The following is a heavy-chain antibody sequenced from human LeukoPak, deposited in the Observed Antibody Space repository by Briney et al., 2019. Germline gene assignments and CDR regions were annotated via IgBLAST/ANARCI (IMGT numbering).Heavy chain of an antibody. V-gene: IGHV4-34*01. Sequence: NTSETLSLTCAVYGGSFSGYYWSWIRQPPGKGLEWIGEINHSGSTNYNPSLKSRVTISVDTSKNQFSLKLSSVTAADTAVYYCAIGRRHRGRTYYYDSSGYYYDYWGQGTLVTVSS. CDR1: GGSFSGYY. CDR2: INHSGST. J-gene: IGHJ4*02. CDR3: AIGRRHRGRTYYYDSSGYYYDY. D-gene: IGHD3-22*01.